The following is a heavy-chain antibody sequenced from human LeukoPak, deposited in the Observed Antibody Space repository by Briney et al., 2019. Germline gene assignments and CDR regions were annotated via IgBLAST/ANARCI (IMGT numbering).Heavy chain of an antibody. J-gene: IGHJ6*03. CDR1: GFTFGDYA. Sequence: GGSLRLSCTASGFTFGDYAMSWVRQAPGKGLEWVGFIRSKAYGGTTEYAASVKGRFTISRDDSKSIAYLQMNSLKTEDTAVYYCTREVYIVVVPAAPRGVYYYYMDVWGKGTTVTVSS. D-gene: IGHD2-2*01. V-gene: IGHV3-49*04. CDR3: TREVYIVVVPAAPRGVYYYYMDV. CDR2: IRSKAYGGTT.